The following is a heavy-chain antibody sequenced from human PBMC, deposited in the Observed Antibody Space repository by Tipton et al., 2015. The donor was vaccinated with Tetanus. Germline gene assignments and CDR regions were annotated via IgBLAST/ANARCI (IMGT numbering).Heavy chain of an antibody. CDR3: ARHLTYTYTSRYFDY. Sequence: TLSLTCTVSGGSISSYYWSWIRQPPGKGLEWIGYIYYSGSTNYNPSLKSRVTMSVDTSRNQFSLNLTSVTAADTAVYYCARHLTYTYTSRYFDYWGLGTLVTVSS. V-gene: IGHV4-59*08. CDR2: IYYSGST. J-gene: IGHJ4*02. D-gene: IGHD5-18*01. CDR1: GGSISSYY.